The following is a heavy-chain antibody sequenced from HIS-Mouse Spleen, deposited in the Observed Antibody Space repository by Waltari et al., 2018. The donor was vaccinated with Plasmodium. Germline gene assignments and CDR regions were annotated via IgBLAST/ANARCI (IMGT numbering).Heavy chain of an antibody. CDR3: ARDQNYYDSSAPDAFDI. CDR2: FIPILGKA. Sequence: QVQLVQSGAEVKKPGSSVKVSCKASGGTFSSYAISWVRQAPGQGLEWMGRFIPILGKANNAQKFQGRVTITADKSTSTAYMELSSLRSEDTAVYYCARDQNYYDSSAPDAFDIWGQGTMVTVSS. D-gene: IGHD3-22*01. J-gene: IGHJ3*02. V-gene: IGHV1-69*04. CDR1: GGTFSSYA.